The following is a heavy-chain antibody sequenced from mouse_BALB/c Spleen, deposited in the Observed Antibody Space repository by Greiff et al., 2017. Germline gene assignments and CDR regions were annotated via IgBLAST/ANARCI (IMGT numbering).Heavy chain of an antibody. J-gene: IGHJ2*01. V-gene: IGHV1-4*02. Sequence: VQLQQSAAELARPGASVKMSCKASGYTFTSYTMHWVNQRPGQGLEWIGYINPSSGYTEYNQKFKDKTTLTADKSTSTAYRQLSSLTSEDSAVYYCARKGNYGNYVPYFDYWGQGTTLTVSS. CDR3: ARKGNYGNYVPYFDY. D-gene: IGHD2-1*01. CDR2: INPSSGYT. CDR1: GYTFTSYT.